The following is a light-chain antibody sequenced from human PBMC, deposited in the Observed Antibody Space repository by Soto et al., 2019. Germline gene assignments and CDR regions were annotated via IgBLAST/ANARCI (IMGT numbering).Light chain of an antibody. CDR3: HQYNNWPQT. Sequence: EIVMTQSPATLSVSPGERATLSCRASQSVSSNLAWYQQKPGQAPRLLISGASTRATGIPARFSGSGSGTDFTLTISSLQSEDFAVYYCHQYNNWPQTFGQGTKVEIK. J-gene: IGKJ1*01. V-gene: IGKV3-15*01. CDR2: GAS. CDR1: QSVSSN.